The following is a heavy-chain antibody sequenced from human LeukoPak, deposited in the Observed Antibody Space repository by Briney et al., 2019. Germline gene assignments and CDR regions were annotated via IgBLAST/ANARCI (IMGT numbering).Heavy chain of an antibody. J-gene: IGHJ4*02. CDR2: FSPGDSDS. V-gene: IGHV5-51*01. D-gene: IGHD6-19*01. CDR3: ARLASAWNFDY. CDR1: GYSFTSYW. Sequence: PGESLKISCKGSGYSFTSYWIGWVRQMPGKDLEWMGIFSPGDSDSRYSPSFQGQVTISADKSISTVYLQWSSLKASDTAMYYCARLASAWNFDYWGQGTLVTVSS.